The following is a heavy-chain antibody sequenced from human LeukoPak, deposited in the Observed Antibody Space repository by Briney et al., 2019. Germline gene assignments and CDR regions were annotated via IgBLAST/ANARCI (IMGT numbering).Heavy chain of an antibody. Sequence: TGGSLRLSCAASGFTFDDYAMHWVRRAPGKGLEWVSLIRGDGGSTYYADSVKGRFTISRDNSKNSLFLQMNSLRTDDTALYYCAKDVAVVAAKNFDHWGQGTLVTVSS. J-gene: IGHJ4*02. CDR3: AKDVAVVAAKNFDH. V-gene: IGHV3-43*02. D-gene: IGHD2-21*02. CDR2: IRGDGGST. CDR1: GFTFDDYA.